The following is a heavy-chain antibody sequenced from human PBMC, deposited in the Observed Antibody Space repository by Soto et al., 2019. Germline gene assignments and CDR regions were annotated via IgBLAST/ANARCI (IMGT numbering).Heavy chain of an antibody. CDR1: GGSISSGDYY. Sequence: PSETVSLTCTVSGGSISSGDYYWSWIRQPPGKGLEWIGYIYYSGSTYYNPSLKSRVTISVDTSKNQFSLKLSSVTAADTAVYYCARLGAYYQSLDPWGQGTVVTVSS. CDR2: IYYSGST. CDR3: ARLGAYYQSLDP. D-gene: IGHD2-21*01. J-gene: IGHJ5*02. V-gene: IGHV4-30-4*01.